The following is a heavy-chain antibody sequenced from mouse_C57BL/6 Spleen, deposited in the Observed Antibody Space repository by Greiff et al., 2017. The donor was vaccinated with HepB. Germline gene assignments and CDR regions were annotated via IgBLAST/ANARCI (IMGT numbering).Heavy chain of an antibody. J-gene: IGHJ2*01. V-gene: IGHV1-82*01. CDR2: IYPGDGDT. CDR1: GYAFSSSW. Sequence: VQLVESGPELVKPGASVKISCKASGYAFSSSWMNWVKQRPGKGLEWIGRIYPGDGDTNYNGKFKGKATLTADKSSSTAYMQLSSLTSEDSAVYFCAIITTVVATYYFDYWGQGTTLTVSS. CDR3: AIITTVVATYYFDY. D-gene: IGHD1-1*01.